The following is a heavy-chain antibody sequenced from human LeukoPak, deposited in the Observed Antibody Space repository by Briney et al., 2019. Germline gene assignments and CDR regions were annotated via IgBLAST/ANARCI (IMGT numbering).Heavy chain of an antibody. Sequence: GGSLRLSCVASGFTFSGSAVHWVRQSSGKGLEWVGHIDKKDNLYATAYAESVKGRFTISRDDSKDSAFLHMDSLKTEDTALYYCTRDRGTYNWFDPWGQGTLVTVSS. CDR2: IDKKDNLYAT. V-gene: IGHV3-73*01. CDR1: GFTFSGSA. D-gene: IGHD2-15*01. J-gene: IGHJ5*02. CDR3: TRDRGTYNWFDP.